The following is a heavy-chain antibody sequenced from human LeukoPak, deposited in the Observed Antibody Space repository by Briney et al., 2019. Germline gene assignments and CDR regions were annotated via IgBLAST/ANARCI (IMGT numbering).Heavy chain of an antibody. CDR3: AKDVIAAADPFDY. Sequence: GGSLRLSCAASVFTFSSYAMSRVRQAPGKGLEWVSAISGSGGSTYYADSVKGRFTISRDNSKNTLYLQMNSLRAEDTAVYYCAKDVIAAADPFDYWGQGTLVTVSS. D-gene: IGHD6-13*01. CDR2: ISGSGGST. CDR1: VFTFSSYA. V-gene: IGHV3-23*01. J-gene: IGHJ4*02.